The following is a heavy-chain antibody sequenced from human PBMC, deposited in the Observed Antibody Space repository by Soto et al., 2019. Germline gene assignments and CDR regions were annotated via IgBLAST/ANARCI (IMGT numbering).Heavy chain of an antibody. Sequence: QVQLQESGPGLVKPSETLSLTCTVSGGSISSHHWSWIRQPPGKGPECIGSIHDSGSTTYNPSLKSRVTISVDTSKNQFSLSMTSVTAADTAVYYCARGGASSIWLDYWGQGILVTVYS. D-gene: IGHD6-13*01. V-gene: IGHV4-59*11. CDR1: GGSISSHH. CDR2: IHDSGST. J-gene: IGHJ4*02. CDR3: ARGGASSIWLDY.